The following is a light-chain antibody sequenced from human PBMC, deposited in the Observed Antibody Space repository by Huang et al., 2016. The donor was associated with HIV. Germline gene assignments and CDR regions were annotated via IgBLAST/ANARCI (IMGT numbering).Light chain of an antibody. CDR1: QSVSSN. CDR3: QQYNNWPPNT. CDR2: GAA. J-gene: IGKJ2*01. Sequence: DMVMTQSPATLSVSPGERATLSCRAGQSVSSNLAWYQQKPSQAPRLLIYGAATRGHAVPARCSGSGSGREYTLTISSLQSEDFAVYYCQQYNNWPPNTFGQGTKLEMK. V-gene: IGKV3-15*01.